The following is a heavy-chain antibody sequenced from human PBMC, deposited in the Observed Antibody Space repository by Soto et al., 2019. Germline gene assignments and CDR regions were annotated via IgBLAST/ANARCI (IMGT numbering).Heavy chain of an antibody. CDR1: GFTLSDYS. Sequence: EVQLVESGGGSVQPGGSLRLSCVVSGFTLSDYSMVWVRQAPGKGLEWVSYIFVRSSPIYSADSVKSRVTVARDNSRNSVGLLMSSLRAEDTAVDYCARDKDWAFDYWGQGTLVTVSS. CDR2: IFVRSSPI. J-gene: IGHJ4*02. V-gene: IGHV3-48*04. D-gene: IGHD3-9*01. CDR3: ARDKDWAFDY.